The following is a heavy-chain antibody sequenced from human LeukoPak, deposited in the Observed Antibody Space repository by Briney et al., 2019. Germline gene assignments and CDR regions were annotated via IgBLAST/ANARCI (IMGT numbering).Heavy chain of an antibody. D-gene: IGHD1-7*01. J-gene: IGHJ5*02. V-gene: IGHV4-4*09. CDR3: ATARYKWNYYWFDP. CDR2: IYTSGST. CDR1: GGSLSRHY. Sequence: SETLSLTCSVSGGSLSRHYWSWIRQPPGKGLEWIGYIYTSGSTNYNPSLKSRVTISVDTSKNQFSLKLSSVTAADTAVYYCATARYKWNYYWFDPWGQGTLVTVSS.